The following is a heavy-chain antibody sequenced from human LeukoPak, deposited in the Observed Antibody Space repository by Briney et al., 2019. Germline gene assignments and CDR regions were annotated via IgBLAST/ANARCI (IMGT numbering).Heavy chain of an antibody. CDR1: GFMFDDYS. J-gene: IGHJ6*03. CDR2: ISWDGGST. CDR3: AKDYSSGWHYYYYYMDV. Sequence: GGSLRLSCAASGFMFDDYSMHWVRQAPGKGLEWVSLISWDGGSTHYADSVEGRFTISRDNSKNTLYLQMNSLRAEDTAVYYCAKDYSSGWHYYYYYMDVWGKGTTVTVSS. V-gene: IGHV3-43*01. D-gene: IGHD6-19*01.